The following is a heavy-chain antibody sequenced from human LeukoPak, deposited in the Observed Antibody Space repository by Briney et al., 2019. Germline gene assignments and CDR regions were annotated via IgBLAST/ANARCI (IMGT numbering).Heavy chain of an antibody. V-gene: IGHV1-69*05. CDR1: GGTFSSYA. J-gene: IGHJ4*02. Sequence: GASVKVSCKASGGTFSSYAISWVRQAPGQGLEWMGGIIPIFGTANYAQKFQGRVTITTDESTSTAYMELSSLRSEDTAAYYCARGPYSGYFDYWGQGTLVTVSS. CDR3: ARGPYSGYFDY. CDR2: IIPIFGTA. D-gene: IGHD5-12*01.